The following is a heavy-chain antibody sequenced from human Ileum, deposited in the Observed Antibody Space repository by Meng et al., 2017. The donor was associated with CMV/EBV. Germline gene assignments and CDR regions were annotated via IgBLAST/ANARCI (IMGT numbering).Heavy chain of an antibody. V-gene: IGHV3-23*03. Sequence: GESLKISCAASGFSFSTYDMNWVRQAPGKGLEWLSIIYGDASGTIYADSVKGRFTISRDNSKRTVYLQMNSLRAEDTAVYFCVKDTTPDSRFNFDHWGQGTLVTVSS. CDR1: GFSFSTYD. D-gene: IGHD1-1*01. CDR3: VKDTTPDSRFNFDH. J-gene: IGHJ4*02. CDR2: IYGDASGT.